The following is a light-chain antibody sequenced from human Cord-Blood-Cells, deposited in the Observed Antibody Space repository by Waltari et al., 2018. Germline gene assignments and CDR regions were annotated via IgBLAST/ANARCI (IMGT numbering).Light chain of an antibody. J-gene: IGLJ2*01. V-gene: IGLV2-14*01. CDR1: SRDVGGYND. Sequence: QSALTQPASVPGSPGHPITILCTRTSRDVGGYNDLSSYQQHPGKAPTLLIYDVSKRPPGFSHRFSGSNSDNTASLTISGLQAEDEADYYCSSYTSSSTVVFGGGTKLTVL. CDR3: SSYTSSSTVV. CDR2: DVS.